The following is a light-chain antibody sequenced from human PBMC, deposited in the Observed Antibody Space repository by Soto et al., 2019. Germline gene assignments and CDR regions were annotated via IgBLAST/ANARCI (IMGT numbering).Light chain of an antibody. J-gene: IGLJ1*01. CDR2: EGS. CDR3: CSYAGSSTYV. Sequence: QSALTQPASVSGSPGQSITISCTGTSSDVGSYNLVSWYQQHPGKAPKLMIYEGSKRPSGVANRFSGSKSGNTASLTISGLPAEDEAYYYSCSYAGSSTYVFGTGTKLTVL. V-gene: IGLV2-23*01. CDR1: SSDVGSYNL.